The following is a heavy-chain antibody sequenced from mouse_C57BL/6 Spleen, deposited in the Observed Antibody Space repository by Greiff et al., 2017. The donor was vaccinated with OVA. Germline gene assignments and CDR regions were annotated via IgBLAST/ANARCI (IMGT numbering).Heavy chain of an antibody. Sequence: QVQLQQPGAELVMPGASVKLSCKASGYTFTSYWMHWVKQRPGQGLEWIGEIDPSDSYTNYNQKFKGKSTLTVDKSSSTAYMQLSSLTSEDSAVYYGARGGDGPHYYAMDYWGQGTSVTVAS. CDR2: IDPSDSYT. J-gene: IGHJ4*01. D-gene: IGHD3-1*01. CDR1: GYTFTSYW. CDR3: ARGGDGPHYYAMDY. V-gene: IGHV1-69*01.